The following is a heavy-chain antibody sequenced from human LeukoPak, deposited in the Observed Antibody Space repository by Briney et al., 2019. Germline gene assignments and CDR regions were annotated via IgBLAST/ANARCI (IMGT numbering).Heavy chain of an antibody. CDR2: IKRKAGGGKT. Sequence: PGGSLRLSCAASGFTFSNSWMNWVRQAPGKGLEWVGHIKRKAGGGKTKYAAPEKGIFTISRDDSKTTLYLQMNSLKPEDTAVYYCTTALPSLEAGEFDYWGQGTLVTVSS. V-gene: IGHV3-15*01. CDR1: GFTFSNSW. D-gene: IGHD3-10*01. CDR3: TTALPSLEAGEFDY. J-gene: IGHJ4*02.